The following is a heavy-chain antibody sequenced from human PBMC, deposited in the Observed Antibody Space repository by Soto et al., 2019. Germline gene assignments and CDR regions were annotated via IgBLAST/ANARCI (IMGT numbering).Heavy chain of an antibody. CDR1: GYTFTTYA. D-gene: IGHD1-1*01. V-gene: IGHV1-3*01. J-gene: IGHJ5*02. CDR2: LNAGNGNT. CDR3: ARDAASIGSGWFDP. Sequence: ASVKLSCTASGYTFTTYAMHWVPKAPGQRPEWMGWLNAGNGNTKYSQKFQGRVTITRDTSASPAYMELSSLRSEDASVYFCARDAASIGSGWFDPWGQGTLVTVSS.